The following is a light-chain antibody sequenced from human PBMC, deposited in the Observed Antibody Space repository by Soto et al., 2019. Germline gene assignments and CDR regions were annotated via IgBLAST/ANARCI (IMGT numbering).Light chain of an antibody. Sequence: DIQMTQSPPSLSAFVGDRVTITCRASQSLSTFLNWYQQKPGKAPKLLIYAVSILQSGAPSRFSGSGSGTDFTLTIGSLQPEDFATYYCQQSYSSPFTFGPGTKVDIK. V-gene: IGKV1-39*01. CDR1: QSLSTF. CDR2: AVS. CDR3: QQSYSSPFT. J-gene: IGKJ3*01.